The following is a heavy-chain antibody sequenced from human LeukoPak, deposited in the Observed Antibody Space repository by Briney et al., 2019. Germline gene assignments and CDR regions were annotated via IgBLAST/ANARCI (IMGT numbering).Heavy chain of an antibody. Sequence: GGSLRLSCAASGFTFSSYAMSWVRQAPGKGLEWVSAISGSGGNTYYADSVKGRFTISRDNSKNTLYLQMNSLRAEDTAVYYCAKDLSTGFTYDSSGPTDYWGQGTLVTVSS. J-gene: IGHJ4*02. V-gene: IGHV3-23*01. CDR3: AKDLSTGFTYDSSGPTDY. D-gene: IGHD3-22*01. CDR1: GFTFSSYA. CDR2: ISGSGGNT.